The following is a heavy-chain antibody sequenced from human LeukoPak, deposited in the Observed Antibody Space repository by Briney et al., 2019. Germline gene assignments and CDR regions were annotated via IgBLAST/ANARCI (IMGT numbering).Heavy chain of an antibody. CDR3: ARDRVGATLYGMDA. Sequence: PSETLSLTCTVSGGSISSGDYYWSWIRQPPGKGLEWIGYIYYSGSTYYNPSLKSRVTISVDTSKNQFSLKLSSVTAADTAVYYCARDRVGATLYGMDAWGQGTTVTVSS. J-gene: IGHJ6*02. CDR1: GGSISSGDYY. V-gene: IGHV4-30-4*01. D-gene: IGHD1-26*01. CDR2: IYYSGST.